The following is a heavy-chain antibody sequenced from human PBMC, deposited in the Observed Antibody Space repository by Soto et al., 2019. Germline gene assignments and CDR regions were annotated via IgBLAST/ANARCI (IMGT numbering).Heavy chain of an antibody. V-gene: IGHV4-39*01. CDR1: SGSISSTSYY. CDR2: IYYGGTT. J-gene: IGHJ4*02. Sequence: SETLSLTCTVSSGSISSTSYYWAWIRQPPGKGLEWIGAIYYGGTTYYTESLKSRVSISVDTSKNQFSLKLSSVTAADTAVYYCARHGNPSVFDYWGQGTLVTVSS. D-gene: IGHD1-1*01. CDR3: ARHGNPSVFDY.